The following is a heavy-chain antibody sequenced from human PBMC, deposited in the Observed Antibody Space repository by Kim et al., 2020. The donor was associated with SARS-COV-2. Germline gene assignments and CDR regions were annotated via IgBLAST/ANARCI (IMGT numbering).Heavy chain of an antibody. V-gene: IGHV5-51*01. CDR3: ARRGRRWLQQQHVDY. Sequence: PSFQGQVTISADKSISTAYLQWSSLKASDTAMYYCARRGRRWLQQQHVDYWGQGTLVTVSS. J-gene: IGHJ4*02. D-gene: IGHD5-12*01.